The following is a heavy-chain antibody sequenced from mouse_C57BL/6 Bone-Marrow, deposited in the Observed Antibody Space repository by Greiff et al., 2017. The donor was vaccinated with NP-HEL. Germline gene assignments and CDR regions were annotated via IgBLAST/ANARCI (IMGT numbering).Heavy chain of an antibody. J-gene: IGHJ2*01. CDR1: GFTFSSYG. Sequence: EVMLVESGGDLVKPGGSLKLSCAASGFTFSSYGMSWVRQTPDKRLEWVATISSGGSYTYYPDSVKGRFTISRDNAKNTLYLQMSSLKSEDTAMYYCARRGAGFPFDYWGQGTTLTVSS. CDR3: ARRGAGFPFDY. CDR2: ISSGGSYT. V-gene: IGHV5-6*02.